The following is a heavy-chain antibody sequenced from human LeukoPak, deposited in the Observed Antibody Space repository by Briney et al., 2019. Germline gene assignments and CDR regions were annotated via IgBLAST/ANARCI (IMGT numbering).Heavy chain of an antibody. CDR3: ARFAAGGSYYYYMDV. CDR2: IGTSSTTI. CDR1: GFTFSSYT. D-gene: IGHD6-25*01. V-gene: IGHV3-48*01. J-gene: IGHJ6*03. Sequence: GGSLGLSCAASGFTFSSYTMNWVRQPPGKGLEWVSNIGTSSTTIYYADSVKGRFTISRDNAKNSLYLQMNSLRADDTAVYYCARFAAGGSYYYYMDVWGKGTTVTVSS.